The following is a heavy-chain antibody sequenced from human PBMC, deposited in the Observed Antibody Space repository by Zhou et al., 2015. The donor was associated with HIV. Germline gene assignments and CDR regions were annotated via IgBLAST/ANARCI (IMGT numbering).Heavy chain of an antibody. CDR2: IIPMFGTV. D-gene: IGHD3-22*01. CDR1: GGTFSNYA. J-gene: IGHJ4*02. V-gene: IGHV1-69*06. Sequence: QVQLVQSGTEVKKPGSSVKVSCEASGGTFSNYAVSWVRQAPGQGLEWMGAIIPMFGTVRYAQKFQGRVTLTADRSTNTAYMELSGLTSDDAAVYYCVREGRNYDRSRDPNVWGQGTLVTVSS. CDR3: VREGRNYDRSRDPNV.